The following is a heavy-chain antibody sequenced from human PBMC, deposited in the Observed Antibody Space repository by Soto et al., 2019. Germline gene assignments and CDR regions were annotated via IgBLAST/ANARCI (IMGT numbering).Heavy chain of an antibody. D-gene: IGHD4-4*01. V-gene: IGHV1-18*01. CDR3: ARGTVTTRKYYYYGMDV. Sequence: ASVKVSCKASGYTFTSYGISWVRQAPGQGLEWMGWISAYNGNTNYAQKLQGRVTMTTDTSTSTAYMELRSLRSDDTAVYYCARGTVTTRKYYYYGMDVWGQGTTVTVSS. CDR1: GYTFTSYG. CDR2: ISAYNGNT. J-gene: IGHJ6*02.